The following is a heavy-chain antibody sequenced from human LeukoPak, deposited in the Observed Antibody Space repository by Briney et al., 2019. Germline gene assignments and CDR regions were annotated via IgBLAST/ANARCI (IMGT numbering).Heavy chain of an antibody. V-gene: IGHV4-39*01. D-gene: IGHD2-2*01. CDR2: IYYSRST. Sequence: SETLTLSCTVSGGSISRSSYYWGWIRQPPGKGLEWIGSIYYSRSTYYNPSLKSRVTISVDTSKNQFSLKLSSVTAADTAVYYCARQLGYCSSTSCYADKVDYWGQGTLVTISS. J-gene: IGHJ4*02. CDR1: GGSISRSSYY. CDR3: ARQLGYCSSTSCYADKVDY.